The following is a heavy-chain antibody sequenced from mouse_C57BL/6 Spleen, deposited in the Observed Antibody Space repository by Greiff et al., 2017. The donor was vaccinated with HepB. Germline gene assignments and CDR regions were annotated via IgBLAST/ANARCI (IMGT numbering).Heavy chain of an antibody. Sequence: VKLQQPGAELVKPGASVKVSCKASGYTFTSYWMHWVKQRPGQGLEWIGRIHPSDSDTNYNQKFKGKATLTVAKSSSTAYMQLSSLTSEDSAVYYCAISDSSGSTFAYWGQGTLVTVSA. J-gene: IGHJ3*01. CDR1: GYTFTSYW. V-gene: IGHV1-74*01. D-gene: IGHD3-2*02. CDR3: AISDSSGSTFAY. CDR2: IHPSDSDT.